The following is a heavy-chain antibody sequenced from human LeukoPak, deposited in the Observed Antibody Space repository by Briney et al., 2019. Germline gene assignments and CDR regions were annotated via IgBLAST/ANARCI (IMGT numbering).Heavy chain of an antibody. CDR2: ISSSSSTI. CDR3: ARGAVVVPAAEEAFDI. J-gene: IGHJ3*02. V-gene: IGHV3-48*02. CDR1: GFTFSNYG. Sequence: PAGSLRLSCAASGFTFSNYGIHWVRQAPGKGLEWVSYISSSSSTIYYADSVKGRFTISRDNAKSSLYLQMNSLRDEDTAGYYCARGAVVVPAAEEAFDIWGQGTMVTVSS. D-gene: IGHD2-2*01.